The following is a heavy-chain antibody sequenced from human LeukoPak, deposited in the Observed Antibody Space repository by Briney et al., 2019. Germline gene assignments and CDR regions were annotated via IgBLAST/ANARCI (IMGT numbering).Heavy chain of an antibody. V-gene: IGHV3-23*01. D-gene: IGHD6-13*01. CDR2: ISGSGGST. Sequence: QPGGSLRLSCAAPGFTFSSYAMSWVRQAPGKGLEWVSAISGSGGSTYYADSVKGRFTISRDNSKNTLYLQMNSLRAEDTAVYYCATRGSSSWYGTNWFDPWGQGTLVTVSS. CDR3: ATRGSSSWYGTNWFDP. CDR1: GFTFSSYA. J-gene: IGHJ5*02.